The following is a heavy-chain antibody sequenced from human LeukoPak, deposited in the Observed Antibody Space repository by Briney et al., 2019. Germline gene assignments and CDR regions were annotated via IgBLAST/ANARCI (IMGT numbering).Heavy chain of an antibody. V-gene: IGHV4-59*01. D-gene: IGHD6-6*01. CDR1: GGSISSYY. CDR3: ARRHVEYSSSSDPYYFDY. J-gene: IGHJ4*02. Sequence: SETLSLTCTVSGGSISSYYWTWIRQPPGKGLEWIGSLYYSGSTNYNPSLKSRVTISVDTSKNQFSLKLSSVTAADTAVYYCARRHVEYSSSSDPYYFDYWGQGALVTVSS. CDR2: LYYSGST.